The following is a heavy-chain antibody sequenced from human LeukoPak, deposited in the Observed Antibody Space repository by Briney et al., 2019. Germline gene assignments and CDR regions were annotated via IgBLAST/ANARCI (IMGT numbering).Heavy chain of an antibody. Sequence: PGGSLRLSCAASGFTVSSNYMSWVRQAPGKGLEWVSVIYSGDSTYYADSVKGRFTISRDNSKNTLYLQMNSLRAEDTAVYYCAKESAGTGTSDYWGQGTLVTVSS. CDR2: IYSGDST. V-gene: IGHV3-53*01. J-gene: IGHJ4*02. CDR1: GFTVSSNY. D-gene: IGHD1-7*01. CDR3: AKESAGTGTSDY.